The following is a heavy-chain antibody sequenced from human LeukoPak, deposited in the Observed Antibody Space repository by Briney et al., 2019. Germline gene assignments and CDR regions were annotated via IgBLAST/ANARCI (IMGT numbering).Heavy chain of an antibody. J-gene: IGHJ6*04. V-gene: IGHV4-39*07. Sequence: SETLSLTCTVSGGSITSNSYYWGWIRQPPGKGLEWIGSIYYSGSTYYNPSLKSRVTISVDTSKNQFSLKLSSVTAADTAMYYCARGSSSGWFLGDVWGKGTTVTVSS. CDR3: ARGSSSGWFLGDV. CDR1: GGSITSNSYY. D-gene: IGHD6-19*01. CDR2: IYYSGST.